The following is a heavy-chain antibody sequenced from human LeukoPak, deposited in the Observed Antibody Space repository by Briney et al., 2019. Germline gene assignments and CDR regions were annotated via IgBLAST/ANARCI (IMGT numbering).Heavy chain of an antibody. D-gene: IGHD5-18*01. CDR3: ARVPYSYGYSYFDY. CDR2: IYSGGST. Sequence: GGSLRLSCGASGFTVSSNYMSWVRQAPGKGLEWVSVIYSGGSTYYADSVKGRFTISRDNSKNTLYLQMNSLRAEDTAVYYCARVPYSYGYSYFDYWGQGTLVTVSS. CDR1: GFTVSSNY. J-gene: IGHJ4*02. V-gene: IGHV3-66*01.